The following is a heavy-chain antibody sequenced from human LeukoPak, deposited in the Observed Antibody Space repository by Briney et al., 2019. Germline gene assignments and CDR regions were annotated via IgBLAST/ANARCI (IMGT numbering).Heavy chain of an antibody. CDR2: IFPIIDMA. D-gene: IGHD5-24*01. CDR3: ARGRGEMATIKGCAFDI. V-gene: IGHV1-69*02. J-gene: IGHJ3*02. Sequence: ASVKVSCKASGGPFSSYTNNWVRLVPGQGLEWMGRIFPIIDMANYAQKYHGRVTIIADKSTNTAYMELSSLRPEDTAVYYCARGRGEMATIKGCAFDIWGQGTMLTVSS. CDR1: GGPFSSYT.